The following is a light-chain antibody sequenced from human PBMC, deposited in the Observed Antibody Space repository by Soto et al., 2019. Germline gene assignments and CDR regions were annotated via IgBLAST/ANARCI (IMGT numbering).Light chain of an antibody. V-gene: IGKV1-39*01. Sequence: DIQMTQAPSSLSASVGDRVTITCRASQRISNYLNWYQQKPGKAPKLLIYAASSLQSGVPSRVSGSGSGTDFALTISSLQPEDFATYYCHQSYNTLFTFGPGTKVDI. CDR1: QRISNY. CDR3: HQSYNTLFT. J-gene: IGKJ3*01. CDR2: AAS.